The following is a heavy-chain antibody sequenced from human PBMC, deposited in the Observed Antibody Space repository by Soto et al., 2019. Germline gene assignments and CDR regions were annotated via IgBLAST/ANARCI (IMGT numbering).Heavy chain of an antibody. CDR1: GFTFSTYA. D-gene: IGHD2-15*01. J-gene: IGHJ5*02. V-gene: IGHV3-30*04. CDR3: ERDWTVVLTARLEDGGCLDP. Sequence: QVQLVESGGGVVQPGRSLRLSCAASGFTFSTYAMHWVRQAPGKGLEWVAVTSYDGSNNYYADSVKGRFSISRDNSKNTLYLQMNRLRAEDTAVYYWERDWTVVLTARLEDGGCLDPWGQGTLFTVSS. CDR2: TSYDGSNN.